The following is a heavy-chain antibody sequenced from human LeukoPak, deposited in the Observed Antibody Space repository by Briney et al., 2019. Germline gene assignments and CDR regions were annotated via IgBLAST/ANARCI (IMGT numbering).Heavy chain of an antibody. J-gene: IGHJ1*01. CDR2: IIPIFGTA. D-gene: IGHD5-12*01. V-gene: IGHV1-69*05. CDR3: ARSTQGIVATIVADFQH. CDR1: GGTFSSYA. Sequence: GASVKVSCKASGGTFSSYAISWVRQAPGQGLEWMGGIIPIFGTANYAQKLQGRVTITTDESTSTAYMELSSLRSEDTAVYYCARSTQGIVATIVADFQHWGQGTLVTVSS.